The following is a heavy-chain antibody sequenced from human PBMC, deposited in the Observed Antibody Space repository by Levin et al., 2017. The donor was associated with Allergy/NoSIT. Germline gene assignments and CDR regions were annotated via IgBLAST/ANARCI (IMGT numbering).Heavy chain of an antibody. D-gene: IGHD2-2*01. CDR2: ISSSSSAI. CDR3: ARGYCSSTSCPRGFYYFYMDV. V-gene: IGHV3-48*01. CDR1: GFTFSRYS. Sequence: GGSLRLSCAASGFTFSRYSMHWVRQAPGKGLEWVSYISSSSSAIYYADSVKGRVTIFRDNARNALYLHMNSLGADDTAVYYCARGYCSSTSCPRGFYYFYMDVWGKGTTVTVSS. J-gene: IGHJ6*03.